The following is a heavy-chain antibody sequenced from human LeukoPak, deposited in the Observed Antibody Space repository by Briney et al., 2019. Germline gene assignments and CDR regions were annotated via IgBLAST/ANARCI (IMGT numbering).Heavy chain of an antibody. Sequence: SVKVSCKASGGTFSSYAISWVRQAPGQGLEWMGGIIPIFGTAYYAQKFQGRVTITADESTSTAYMELSSLRSEDTAVYYCARGFLWFGELFAAFDIWGQGTMVTVSS. CDR3: ARGFLWFGELFAAFDI. CDR2: IIPIFGTA. J-gene: IGHJ3*02. CDR1: GGTFSSYA. D-gene: IGHD3-10*01. V-gene: IGHV1-69*13.